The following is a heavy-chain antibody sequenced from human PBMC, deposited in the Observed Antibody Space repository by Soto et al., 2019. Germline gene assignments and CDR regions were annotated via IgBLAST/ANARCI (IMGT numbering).Heavy chain of an antibody. V-gene: IGHV3-15*07. J-gene: IGHJ4*02. CDR3: TTRSMVRGVIVDY. CDR1: GFTFSNAW. CDR2: IKSKTDGGTT. D-gene: IGHD3-10*01. Sequence: EVPLVESGGGLVKPGGSLRLSCAASGFTFSNAWMNWVRQAPGKGLEWVGRIKSKTDGGTTDYAAPVKGRFTISRDDSKNTLYLQMNSLKTEDTAVYYCTTRSMVRGVIVDYWGQGTLVTVSS.